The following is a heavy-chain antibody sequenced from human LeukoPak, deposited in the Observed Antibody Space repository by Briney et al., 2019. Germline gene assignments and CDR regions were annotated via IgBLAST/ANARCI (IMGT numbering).Heavy chain of an antibody. CDR3: ARGGDIVVVVAAHDY. V-gene: IGHV1-46*03. D-gene: IGHD2-15*01. Sequence: VASVKVSCKASGYTFTSYYMHWVPQAPGQGLEWMGIINPSGGSTSYAQKFQGRVTMTRDTSTSTVYMALRSLRSEDTAVYYCARGGDIVVVVAAHDYWGQGTLFTVSS. J-gene: IGHJ4*02. CDR1: GYTFTSYY. CDR2: INPSGGST.